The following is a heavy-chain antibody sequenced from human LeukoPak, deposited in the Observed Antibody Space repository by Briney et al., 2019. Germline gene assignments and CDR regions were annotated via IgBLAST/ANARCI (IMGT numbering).Heavy chain of an antibody. V-gene: IGHV4-30-2*01. CDR2: IYHSGST. Sequence: SETLSLTCAVSGGSISSGGYSWSWIRQPPGKGLEWIGYIYHSGSTYYNPSLKSRVTISVDRSKNQFSLKLSSVTAADTAVYYCARGGYSDNWNDFAYWGQGTLVTVSS. CDR3: ARGGYSDNWNDFAY. D-gene: IGHD1-1*01. J-gene: IGHJ4*02. CDR1: GGSISSGGYS.